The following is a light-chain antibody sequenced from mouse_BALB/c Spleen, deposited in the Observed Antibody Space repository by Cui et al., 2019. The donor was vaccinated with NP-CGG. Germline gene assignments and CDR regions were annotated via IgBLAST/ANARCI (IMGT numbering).Light chain of an antibody. J-gene: IGKJ5*01. Sequence: DIVMTQSHKFMSSLVGARVSITCKASQDVSAAVAWYQQKPGQSPKLLIYWASTRHTGVPDRFTGSGSGTDYTLTISSVQAEDLALYYCQQHYSTPLTFGAGTKLGLK. CDR3: QQHYSTPLT. V-gene: IGKV6-25*01. CDR1: QDVSAA. CDR2: WAS.